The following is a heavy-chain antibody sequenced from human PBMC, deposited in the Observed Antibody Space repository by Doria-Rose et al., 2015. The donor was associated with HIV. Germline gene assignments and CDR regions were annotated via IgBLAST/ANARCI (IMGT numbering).Heavy chain of an antibody. D-gene: IGHD6-13*01. CDR3: ARIKSSRWYHKYYFDF. Sequence: QVQLVQSGPVLVKPTETLTLTCTVSGVSLSSPGMGVSWIRQPPGKALEWLANIFSDDERSYKTSLKSRLTISRDTSKSQLVLTMTDMDPVDTATYYCARIKSSRWYHKYYFDFWGQGTLVIVSA. CDR1: GVSLSSPGMG. J-gene: IGHJ4*02. V-gene: IGHV2-26*01. CDR2: IFSDDER.